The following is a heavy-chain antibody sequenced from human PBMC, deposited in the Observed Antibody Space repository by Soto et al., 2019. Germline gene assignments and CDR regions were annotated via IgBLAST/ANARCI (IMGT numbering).Heavy chain of an antibody. D-gene: IGHD6-13*01. V-gene: IGHV4-34*01. J-gene: IGHJ6*02. CDR2: INHSGST. CDR3: ARAGDIAAAGTDYYGMDV. CDR1: GGSFSGYY. Sequence: SETLSLICAVYGGSFSGYYWSWIRQPPGKGLEWIGEINHSGSTNYNPSLKSRVTISVDTSKNQFSLKLSSVTAADTAVYYCARAGDIAAAGTDYYGMDVWGQGTTVTVSS.